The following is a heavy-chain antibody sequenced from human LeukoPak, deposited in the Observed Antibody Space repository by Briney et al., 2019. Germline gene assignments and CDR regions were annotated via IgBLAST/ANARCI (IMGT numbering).Heavy chain of an antibody. CDR3: ARDLDYGEKSEDY. D-gene: IGHD4/OR15-4a*01. CDR2: INLSGGST. V-gene: IGHV1-46*01. Sequence: ASVKVSCKASGFTLINYYMHWVRQAPGQGLEWLGIINLSGGSTHYPQKFQDRVTMTRDTSTSTVYMELSSLRSEDTAVYYCARDLDYGEKSEDYWGQGTLVTVSS. J-gene: IGHJ4*02. CDR1: GFTLINYY.